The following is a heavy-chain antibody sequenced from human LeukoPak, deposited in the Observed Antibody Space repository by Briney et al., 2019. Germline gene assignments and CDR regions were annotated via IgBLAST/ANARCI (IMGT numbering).Heavy chain of an antibody. J-gene: IGHJ4*02. Sequence: ASVKVSCKASGYTFTGYYMHWVRQAPGQGLEWMGWINPNSGGTNYAQKFQGRVTMPRDTSLSTAYMELSRLRSDDTAVYYCARESGYSGDDDFDYWGQGTLVTVSS. V-gene: IGHV1-2*02. CDR1: GYTFTGYY. CDR2: INPNSGGT. D-gene: IGHD5-12*01. CDR3: ARESGYSGDDDFDY.